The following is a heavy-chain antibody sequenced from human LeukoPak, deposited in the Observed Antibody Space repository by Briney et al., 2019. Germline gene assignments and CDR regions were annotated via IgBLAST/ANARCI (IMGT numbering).Heavy chain of an antibody. CDR1: GLTFSSYW. D-gene: IGHD3-22*01. CDR2: IKQDGSEK. J-gene: IGHJ6*03. Sequence: GGSLRLSCAASGLTFSSYWMSWVRQAPGKGLEWVANIKQDGSEKYYVDSVKGRFTISRDNAKNSLYLQMNSLRAEDTAVYYCARDLYYYDSSGPLYYMDVWGKGTTVTVSS. CDR3: ARDLYYYDSSGPLYYMDV. V-gene: IGHV3-7*01.